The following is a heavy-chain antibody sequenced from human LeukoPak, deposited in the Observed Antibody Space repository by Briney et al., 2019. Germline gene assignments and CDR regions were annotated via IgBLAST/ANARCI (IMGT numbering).Heavy chain of an antibody. D-gene: IGHD6-19*01. CDR2: INHSGST. J-gene: IGHJ4*02. V-gene: IGHV4-34*01. Sequence: GSLRLSCAASGFTFSDYYMSWIRQPPGKGLEWIGEINHSGSTNYNPSLKSRVTISVDTSKNQFSLKLSSVTAADTAVYYCARRGASGWYRWGQGTLVTVSS. CDR3: ARRGASGWYR. CDR1: GFTFSDYY.